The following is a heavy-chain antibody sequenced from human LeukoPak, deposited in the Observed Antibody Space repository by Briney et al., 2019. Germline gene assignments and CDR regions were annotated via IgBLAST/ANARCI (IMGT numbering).Heavy chain of an antibody. J-gene: IGHJ5*02. Sequence: LSLTCTVSGGSISSYYWSWIRQPPGKGLEWVSYISSSGSTIYYADSVKGRFTISRDNAKNSLYLQMNSLRAEDTAVYYCARDRYSSSSGGWFDPWGQGTLVTVSS. CDR2: ISSSGSTI. CDR1: GGSISSYY. V-gene: IGHV3-11*04. D-gene: IGHD6-6*01. CDR3: ARDRYSSSSGGWFDP.